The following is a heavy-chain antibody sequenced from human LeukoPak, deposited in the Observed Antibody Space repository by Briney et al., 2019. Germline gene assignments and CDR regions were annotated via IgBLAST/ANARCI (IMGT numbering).Heavy chain of an antibody. CDR2: IKQDGSQK. J-gene: IGHJ6*03. CDR3: ARDSGHYYVDV. CDR1: GFTFRSYW. Sequence: GGSLRLSCTTSGFTFRSYWMSWLRQAPGKGLEWVANIKQDGSQKYYVGSVKGRFTISRDNAKNSVSLEMNSLSAEDTAVYYGARDSGHYYVDVWGKGTTVTVSS. V-gene: IGHV3-7*01.